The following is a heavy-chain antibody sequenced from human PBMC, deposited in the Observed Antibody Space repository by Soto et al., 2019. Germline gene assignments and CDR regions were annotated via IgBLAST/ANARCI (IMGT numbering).Heavy chain of an antibody. CDR3: ARRGLQFRGGYYHYGMDL. Sequence: SETLSLTCTVSGGSIISGGYYWSWIRQPPGKGLEWIAYTHYSGSTNYNPSLKSRITMSTDTSKNQFSLKLSSVTAADTAVYYCARRGLQFRGGYYHYGMDLWGQGTTVTVSS. V-gene: IGHV4-61*08. CDR1: GGSIISGGYY. J-gene: IGHJ6*02. CDR2: THYSGST. D-gene: IGHD4-17*01.